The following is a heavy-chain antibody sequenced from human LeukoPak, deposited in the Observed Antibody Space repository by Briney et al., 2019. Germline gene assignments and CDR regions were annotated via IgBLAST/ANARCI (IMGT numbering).Heavy chain of an antibody. CDR2: MNPNSGNT. CDR1: GYTFTIYN. CDR3: ARGRDRYYDSSGYYYVNSY. V-gene: IGHV1-8*01. J-gene: IGHJ4*02. Sequence: ASVKVSCTASGYTFTIYNINWVRQATGQGLEWMGWMNPNSGNTGYAQKFQGRVTMTRNTSISTAYMELSSLRSEDTAVYYCARGRDRYYDSSGYYYVNSYWGQGTLVTVSS. D-gene: IGHD3-22*01.